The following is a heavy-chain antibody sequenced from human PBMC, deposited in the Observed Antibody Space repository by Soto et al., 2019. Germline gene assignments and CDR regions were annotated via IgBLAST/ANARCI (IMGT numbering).Heavy chain of an antibody. J-gene: IGHJ6*02. CDR3: ARGDCSGGSCYYYYYGMDV. CDR1: GGSISSGVYY. CDR2: IYYGGST. Sequence: SETLSLTCTVSGGSISSGVYYWSWIRQHPGKGLEWIGYIYYGGSTYYNPSLKSRVTISVDTSKNQFSLKLSSVTAADTAVYYCARGDCSGGSCYYYYYGMDVWGQGTTVTVSS. D-gene: IGHD2-15*01. V-gene: IGHV4-31*03.